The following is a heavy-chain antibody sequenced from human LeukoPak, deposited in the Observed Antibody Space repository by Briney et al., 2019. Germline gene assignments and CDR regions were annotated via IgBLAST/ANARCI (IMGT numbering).Heavy chain of an antibody. V-gene: IGHV3-53*01. CDR1: GFIVSDHY. CDR2: MYSSGNI. J-gene: IGHJ4*02. CDR3: GRYSGDYGGKIDFFDY. Sequence: PGGSLRLSCAASGFIVSDHYMGWVRQAPGKGLDWVSVMYSSGNIHYADAVEGRFTISRDNSKNTLYLQMNSVRAEDTAVYYCGRYSGDYGGKIDFFDYWGQGTLVTVSS. D-gene: IGHD4-23*01.